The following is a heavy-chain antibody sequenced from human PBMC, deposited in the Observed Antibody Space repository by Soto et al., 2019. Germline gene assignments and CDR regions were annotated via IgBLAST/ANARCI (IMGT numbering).Heavy chain of an antibody. D-gene: IGHD2-15*01. CDR1: GDSVSESSVS. V-gene: IGHV6-1*01. CDR3: ARGPIIQGAWPLYGGKPRGMDV. J-gene: IGHJ6*02. Sequence: SQTLSLTCAISGDSVSESSVSWNWIRQSPSRGLEWLGRTNYGSKWSYAYAESVRSRITISADTSKNQFSLHLTSVTAADTAVYYCARGPIIQGAWPLYGGKPRGMDVWGQGTTVTVSS. CDR2: TNYGSKWSY.